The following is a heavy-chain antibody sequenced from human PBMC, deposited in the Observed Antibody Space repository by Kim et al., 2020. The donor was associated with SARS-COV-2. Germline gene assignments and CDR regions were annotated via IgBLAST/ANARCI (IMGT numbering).Heavy chain of an antibody. J-gene: IGHJ5*01. D-gene: IGHD2-15*01. V-gene: IGHV3-21*01. Sequence: GGSLRLSCAASGFTFSSYSMNWVRQAPGKGLEWVSSISSSSSCIYYADSVKGRFTISRDNAKNTLYLQMNSLRAEDTAVYYCARWDEYCSGGSFYLMFDSWGRGTLDTVSS. CDR1: GFTFSSYS. CDR3: ARWDEYCSGGSFYLMFDS. CDR2: ISSSSSCI.